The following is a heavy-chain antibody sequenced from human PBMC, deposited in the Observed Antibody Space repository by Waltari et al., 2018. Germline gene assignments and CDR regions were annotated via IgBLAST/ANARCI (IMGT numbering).Heavy chain of an antibody. CDR3: ARDGGFSVGATKFDY. V-gene: IGHV1-3*01. J-gene: IGHJ4*02. CDR2: INAGNGNI. D-gene: IGHD1-26*01. Sequence: QVHLVQSGAEVKKPGASVKVSCKASGYSFTGFAIHWVRQAPGQRLECMGWINAGNGNIKNSQKFQGRVTFTGDTSASTVYMELSSLTHEDTAVYYCARDGGFSVGATKFDYWGQGTLVTVSS. CDR1: GYSFTGFA.